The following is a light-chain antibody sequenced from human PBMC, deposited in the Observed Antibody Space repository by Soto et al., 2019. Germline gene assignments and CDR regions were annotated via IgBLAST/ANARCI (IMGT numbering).Light chain of an antibody. J-gene: IGKJ5*01. Sequence: EIVFTQSPVTLSLSPGERATLSCRASQSVSSYLAWYQQKPGQAPRLLIYDASNRATGIPARFSGSGSGTDFTLTISSLEPEDFAVYYCQQRSNWPPRITFGQGTRLEI. CDR2: DAS. CDR1: QSVSSY. CDR3: QQRSNWPPRIT. V-gene: IGKV3-11*01.